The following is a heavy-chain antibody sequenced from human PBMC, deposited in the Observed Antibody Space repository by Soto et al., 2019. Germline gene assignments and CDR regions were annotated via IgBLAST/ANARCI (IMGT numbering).Heavy chain of an antibody. J-gene: IGHJ3*02. Sequence: PSETLSLTCAVYGGSFSGYYWTWIRQTPGKGLERIGEISHSGTTNYKPSLKSRVTISADPSKKQFSLNLTSVTAAASGVYYCARGECSSVYCFTRWALDIWGQGTVVTVSS. CDR3: ARGECSSVYCFTRWALDI. CDR2: ISHSGTT. CDR1: GGSFSGYY. V-gene: IGHV4-34*01. D-gene: IGHD2-2*01.